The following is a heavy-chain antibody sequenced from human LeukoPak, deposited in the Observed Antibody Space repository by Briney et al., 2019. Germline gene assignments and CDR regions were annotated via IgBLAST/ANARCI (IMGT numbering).Heavy chain of an antibody. CDR2: IYYSGST. D-gene: IGHD3-10*01. V-gene: IGHV4-59*01. CDR1: GGFISSYY. J-gene: IGHJ4*02. Sequence: SETLSLTCTVSGGFISSYYWSWIRQPPGKGLEWIGYIYYSGSTNYNPSLKSRVTISVDTSKNQFSLKLSSVTAADTAVYYCARDPGDYWGQGTLVTVSS. CDR3: ARDPGDY.